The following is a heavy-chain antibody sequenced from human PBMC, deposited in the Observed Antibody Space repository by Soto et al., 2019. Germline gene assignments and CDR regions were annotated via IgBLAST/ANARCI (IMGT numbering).Heavy chain of an antibody. J-gene: IGHJ4*02. CDR2: IYYSGAT. Sequence: SETLSLTCTVSGGSISSSNYYWGWILQPPGKGLEWIGTIYYSGATYYNPSLKSRVTMSVDTSKNHFSLKLISVTTADTAVYFCARVSSGWWYLDYWGQGTLVTVSS. V-gene: IGHV4-39*02. CDR1: GGSISSSNYY. D-gene: IGHD6-19*01. CDR3: ARVSSGWWYLDY.